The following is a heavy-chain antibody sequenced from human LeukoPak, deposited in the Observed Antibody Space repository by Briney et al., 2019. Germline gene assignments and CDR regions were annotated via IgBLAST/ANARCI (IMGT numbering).Heavy chain of an antibody. Sequence: GGSLRLSCAASGFTFSSYWMSWVRQAPGKGLEWVSAISGSGGSTYYADSVKGRFTISRDNSKNTLYLQMNSLRAEDTAVYYCAKDLALGIAAAGAFDYWGQGTLVTVSS. D-gene: IGHD6-13*01. CDR2: ISGSGGST. J-gene: IGHJ4*02. CDR1: GFTFSSYW. CDR3: AKDLALGIAAAGAFDY. V-gene: IGHV3-23*01.